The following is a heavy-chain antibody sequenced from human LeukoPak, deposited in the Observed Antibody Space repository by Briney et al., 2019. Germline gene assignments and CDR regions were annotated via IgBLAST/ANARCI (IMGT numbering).Heavy chain of an antibody. Sequence: SGPTLVKPTQTLTLTCTFSGFSLSSSGVGVAWIRQPPGKALEWLALTYWADDKRYSPSLKSRLTITKDTSKNQVVLTVANMDPVDTATYYCARSQESGSGSSYYYFDYWGQGTLVTVSS. CDR3: ARSQESGSGSSYYYFDY. V-gene: IGHV2-5*02. J-gene: IGHJ4*02. CDR2: TYWADDK. D-gene: IGHD1-26*01. CDR1: GFSLSSSGVG.